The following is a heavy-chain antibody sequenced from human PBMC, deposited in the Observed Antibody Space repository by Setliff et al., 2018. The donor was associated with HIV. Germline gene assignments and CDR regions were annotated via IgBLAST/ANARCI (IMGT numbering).Heavy chain of an antibody. CDR3: ATGEYFDFWSGPRGFDP. V-gene: IGHV1-69*13. D-gene: IGHD3-3*01. J-gene: IGHJ5*02. CDR1: GDTFSNYG. CDR2: IIPLIGTT. Sequence: SVKVSCKASGDTFSNYGFIWVRQAPGQGLEWIGGIIPLIGTTNYAQKFQGRVAITADESTSTAYMELSSLRSEDTAVYYCATGEYFDFWSGPRGFDPWGQGTLVTVSS.